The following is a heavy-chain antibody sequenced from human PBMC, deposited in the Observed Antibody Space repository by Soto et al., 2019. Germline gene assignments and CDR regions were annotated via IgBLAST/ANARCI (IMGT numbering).Heavy chain of an antibody. D-gene: IGHD2-15*01. J-gene: IGHJ4*02. CDR3: ARVGLVVVAATAYYFDY. V-gene: IGHV3-48*01. CDR2: ISSSSSTI. Sequence: GGSLRLSCAASGFTFSSYSMNWVRQAPGKGLEWVSYISSSSSTIYYADSVKGRFTISRDNAKNSLYLQMNSLRAEDTAVYYCARVGLVVVAATAYYFDYWGQGTLVTVSS. CDR1: GFTFSSYS.